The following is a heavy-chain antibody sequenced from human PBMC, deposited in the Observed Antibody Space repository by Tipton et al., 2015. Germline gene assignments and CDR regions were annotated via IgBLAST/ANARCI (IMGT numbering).Heavy chain of an antibody. CDR3: GRDRLAVAGIDY. CDR1: GDSFRDYY. D-gene: IGHD6-19*01. V-gene: IGHV4-4*07. CDR2: IYSSGSS. Sequence: TLSLTCTVSGDSFRDYYWAWIRQPAGKGLEWIGHIYSSGSSKYNPSPKSRATMSIDTSKNQFSLKLTSVTAADTAIYYCGRDRLAVAGIDYWGQGTLVTVSS. J-gene: IGHJ4*02.